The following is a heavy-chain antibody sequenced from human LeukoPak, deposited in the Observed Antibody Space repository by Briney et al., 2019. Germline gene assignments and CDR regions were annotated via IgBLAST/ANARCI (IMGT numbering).Heavy chain of an antibody. CDR1: GYTFTGYY. D-gene: IGHD3-3*01. Sequence: ASVKVSCKASGYTFTGYYMHLVRQAPGQGLEWVGWINPNSGGTNYSQKFQGRVTMTRDTSISTAYMELSRLRSDDTAVYYCARVPTARSGYYGWFDPWGQGTLVTVSS. V-gene: IGHV1-2*02. CDR3: ARVPTARSGYYGWFDP. CDR2: INPNSGGT. J-gene: IGHJ5*02.